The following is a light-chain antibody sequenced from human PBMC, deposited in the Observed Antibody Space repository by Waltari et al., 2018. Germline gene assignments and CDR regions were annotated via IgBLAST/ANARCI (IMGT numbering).Light chain of an antibody. J-gene: IGKJ1*01. CDR3: QQYKHWPPWT. Sequence: ETVMTQSPATLSVSPGERATLSCRASQTISTNLAWYQQKPGQAPRLLIYGASTRATGIPARFSGSGSGTEFTLIISSMQSEDFAVYYCQQYKHWPPWTFGQGTQVDIK. CDR1: QTISTN. CDR2: GAS. V-gene: IGKV3-15*01.